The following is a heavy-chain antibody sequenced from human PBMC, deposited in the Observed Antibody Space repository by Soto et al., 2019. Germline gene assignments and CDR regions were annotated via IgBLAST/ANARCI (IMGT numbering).Heavy chain of an antibody. D-gene: IGHD6-19*01. Sequence: DSVKVSCEASGYAFTSYCISWVRQAPGQGLEWMGWISAYNGNTNYAQKLQGRVTMTTDTSTSTAYMELRSLRSDDTAVYYCARDLRRSIAVAGFSLVSYYYGMDVWGQGTTVTVSS. CDR2: ISAYNGNT. J-gene: IGHJ6*02. CDR1: GYAFTSYC. V-gene: IGHV1-18*01. CDR3: ARDLRRSIAVAGFSLVSYYYGMDV.